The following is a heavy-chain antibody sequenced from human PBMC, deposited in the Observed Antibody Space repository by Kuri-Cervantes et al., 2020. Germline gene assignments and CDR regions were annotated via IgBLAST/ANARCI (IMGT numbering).Heavy chain of an antibody. CDR1: GFTVSSNY. V-gene: IGHV3-53*01. Sequence: GESLKISCAASGFTVSSNYMSWVRQAPGKGLEWVSVIYSGGSTYYADSVKGRFTISRDNAKNSLYLQMNSLRDEDTAVYYCARVLYLDVWGKGTTVTVSS. J-gene: IGHJ6*04. CDR2: IYSGGST. CDR3: ARVLYLDV. D-gene: IGHD2-8*01.